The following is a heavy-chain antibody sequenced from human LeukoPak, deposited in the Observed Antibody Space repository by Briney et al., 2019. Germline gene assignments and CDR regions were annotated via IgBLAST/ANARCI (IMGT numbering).Heavy chain of an antibody. CDR1: GASISTYY. CDR2: IHDTGST. J-gene: IGHJ3*02. Sequence: TSETLSLTCTLSGASISTYYWSWIRQSPGKRLEWIGHIHDTGSTNYNPSLKSRVTISVDTSKNQFSLKLSSVTAADTAVYYCARQDSSGYYQPIAFDIWGQGTMVTVSS. CDR3: ARQDSSGYYQPIAFDI. D-gene: IGHD3-22*01. V-gene: IGHV4-59*08.